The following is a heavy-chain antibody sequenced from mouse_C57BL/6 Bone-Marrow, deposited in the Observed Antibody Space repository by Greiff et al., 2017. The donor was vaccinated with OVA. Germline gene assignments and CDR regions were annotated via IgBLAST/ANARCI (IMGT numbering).Heavy chain of an antibody. J-gene: IGHJ2*01. Sequence: QVQLQQSGAELVRPGTSVTVSCKASGYAFTNYLIEWVKQRPGQGLEWIGVINPGSGGTNYNEKFKGKATLTADKSSSTAYMQLSSLTSEDSAVYFCARGGVANFDYWGQGTTLTVSS. D-gene: IGHD1-1*01. CDR1: GYAFTNYL. CDR3: ARGGVANFDY. V-gene: IGHV1-54*01. CDR2: INPGSGGT.